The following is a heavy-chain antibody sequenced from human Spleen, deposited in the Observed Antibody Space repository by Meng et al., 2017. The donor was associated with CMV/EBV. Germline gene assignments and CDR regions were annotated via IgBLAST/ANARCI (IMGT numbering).Heavy chain of an antibody. D-gene: IGHD3-10*01. V-gene: IGHV3-15*01. CDR1: GFIFSNAW. CDR3: TTDRRWVGGVDY. Sequence: SGFIFSNAWMTWVRQAPGKGLEWVGRIQSKTDGGTTDYAAPVKGRFTISRDESKNTLYLQMNSLKTEDTAVYYCTTDRRWVGGVDYWGQGTLVTVSS. J-gene: IGHJ4*02. CDR2: IQSKTDGGTT.